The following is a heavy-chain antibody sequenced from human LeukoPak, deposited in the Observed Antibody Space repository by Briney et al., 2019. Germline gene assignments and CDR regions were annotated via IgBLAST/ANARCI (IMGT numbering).Heavy chain of an antibody. V-gene: IGHV3-7*01. CDR1: GLTFSN. CDR2: MEYDGSEK. D-gene: IGHD6-19*01. J-gene: IGHJ4*02. CDR3: VTSGWSD. Sequence: GGSLRLSCAASGLTFSNWVRRAPGKGLEWVANMEYDGSEKHYSDSVKGRFTISRDNAKNSLFLQMNSLRVEDTAVYYCVTSGWSDWGQGTLVTVSS.